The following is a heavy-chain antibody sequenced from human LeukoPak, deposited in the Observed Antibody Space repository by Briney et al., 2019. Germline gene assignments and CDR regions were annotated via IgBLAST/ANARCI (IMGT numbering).Heavy chain of an antibody. J-gene: IGHJ4*02. CDR1: GFTFSTYA. D-gene: IGHD7-27*01. CDR3: ARELLGAFDY. Sequence: GRSLRLSCAASGFTFSTYAMHWVRQALAKGLEWVAVISYDGSKKYYADSVKGRFAISRDNSKNTLYLQMNSLRAEDTAVYYCARELLGAFDYWGQGTLVTVSS. CDR2: ISYDGSKK. V-gene: IGHV3-30*09.